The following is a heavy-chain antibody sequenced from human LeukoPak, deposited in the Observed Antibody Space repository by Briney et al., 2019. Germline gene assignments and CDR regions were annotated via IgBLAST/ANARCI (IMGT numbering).Heavy chain of an antibody. Sequence: GGSLRLSCAASGFTFNYDAISWVRQAPGKGLEWVSSVRGSGGSTYYPDSVRGRFTISRDISKNTVYLQMNSLRAEDTAMYYCAKDDKGDFYFDYWGQGTLVTVSS. V-gene: IGHV3-23*01. CDR2: VRGSGGST. J-gene: IGHJ4*02. CDR3: AKDDKGDFYFDY. D-gene: IGHD3-16*01. CDR1: GFTFNYDA.